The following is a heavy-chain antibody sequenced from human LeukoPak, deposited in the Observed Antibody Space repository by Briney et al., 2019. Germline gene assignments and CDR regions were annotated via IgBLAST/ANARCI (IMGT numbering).Heavy chain of an antibody. CDR1: GFTFSSYG. J-gene: IGHJ6*02. D-gene: IGHD2-2*01. Sequence: GGSLRLSCAASGFTFSSYGMHWVRQAPGKGLEGVAVISYDGSNKDYADSVKGRFTISRDNSKNTLYLQMNSLRAEDTAVYYCAKDWAPAAKYYHYGMYVWVQGTTVTVSS. V-gene: IGHV3-30*18. CDR3: AKDWAPAAKYYHYGMYV. CDR2: ISYDGSNK.